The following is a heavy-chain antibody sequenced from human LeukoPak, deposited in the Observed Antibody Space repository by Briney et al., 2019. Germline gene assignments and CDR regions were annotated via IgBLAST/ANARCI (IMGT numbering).Heavy chain of an antibody. CDR1: GYTFTGYY. CDR3: ARDTGYGSFFDY. Sequence: GASVKVSCKASGYTFTGYYMHWVRQAPGQGLEWMGWINPNSGGTNYAQKFQGRVTMTTDTSTSTAYMELRSLRSDDTAVYYCARDTGYGSFFDYWGQGTLVTVSS. CDR2: INPNSGGT. J-gene: IGHJ4*02. D-gene: IGHD5-18*01. V-gene: IGHV1-2*02.